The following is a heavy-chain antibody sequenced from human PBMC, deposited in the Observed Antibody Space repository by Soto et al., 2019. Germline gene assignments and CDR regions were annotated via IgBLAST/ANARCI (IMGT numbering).Heavy chain of an antibody. CDR1: VVSISSGGYS. D-gene: IGHD2-15*01. V-gene: IGHV4-30-2*01. CDR3: ARGRPGGYCSGGSCTQGRGWFDP. CDR2: IYHSGST. J-gene: IGHJ5*02. Sequence: SETLSLTCAFSVVSISSGGYSCSWIGQPPWKGLEWIGYIYHSGSTYYNPSLKSRVTISVDRSKNQFSLKLSSVTAADTAVYYCARGRPGGYCSGGSCTQGRGWFDPWGQGTLVTVSS.